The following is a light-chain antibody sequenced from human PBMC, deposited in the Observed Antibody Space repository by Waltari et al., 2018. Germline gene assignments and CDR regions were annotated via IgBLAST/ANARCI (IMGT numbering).Light chain of an antibody. CDR2: ASS. Sequence: AIRLTQSPSSIAASTGDRVTITCRASQGVGSYLAWYQQKSGRAPKLLLYASSSLEAEVPSRFGGSGSGTDFTLTISCLQSEDFATYYCQQSYSAPHFGPGTKVDIK. V-gene: IGKV1-8*01. J-gene: IGKJ3*01. CDR3: QQSYSAPH. CDR1: QGVGSY.